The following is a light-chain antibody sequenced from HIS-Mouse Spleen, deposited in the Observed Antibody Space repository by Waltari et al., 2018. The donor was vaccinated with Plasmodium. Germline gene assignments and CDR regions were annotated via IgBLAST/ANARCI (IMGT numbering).Light chain of an antibody. CDR1: QSVSSSY. V-gene: IGKV3-20*01. J-gene: IGKJ4*01. CDR3: QQLNSYPLT. Sequence: EIVLTQSPGTLSLSPGERATLSCRASQSVSSSYLAWYQQKPGQAPRLLILGASSRATGIPDRFSGSGSGTDFTLTISRLEPEDFATYYCQQLNSYPLTFGGGTKVEIK. CDR2: GAS.